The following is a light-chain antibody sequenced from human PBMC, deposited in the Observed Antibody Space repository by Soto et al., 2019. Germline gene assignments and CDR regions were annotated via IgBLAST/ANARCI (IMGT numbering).Light chain of an antibody. CDR2: GAS. Sequence: EIVLTQSPGTLSLSPGERATLSCRASQSFNYNFLAWYQQKPRQATRLLIYGASSRATGIPDRFSGSGSGTDFTLTISKLEPEDFAVYYCQQYGSPSRTFGGGTKVEIK. CDR1: QSFNYNF. CDR3: QQYGSPSRT. J-gene: IGKJ4*01. V-gene: IGKV3-20*01.